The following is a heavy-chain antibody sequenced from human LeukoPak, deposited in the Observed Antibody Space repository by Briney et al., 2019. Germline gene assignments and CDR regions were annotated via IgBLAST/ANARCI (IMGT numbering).Heavy chain of an antibody. CDR2: ITSSSTNI. Sequence: KPGGSLRLSCAASGFTFSTYSVHWVRQAPGKGLEWVSSITSSSTNIYYADSVKGRFTISRDNAKNSLYLQMNSLRAEDTAVYYCARSYSDGFWVPFDYWGQGTLVTVSS. CDR3: ARSYSDGFWVPFDY. D-gene: IGHD5-18*01. V-gene: IGHV3-21*01. J-gene: IGHJ4*02. CDR1: GFTFSTYS.